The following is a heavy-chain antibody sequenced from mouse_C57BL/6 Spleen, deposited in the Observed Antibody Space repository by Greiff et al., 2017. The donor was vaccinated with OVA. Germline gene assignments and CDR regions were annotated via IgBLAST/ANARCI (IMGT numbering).Heavy chain of an antibody. CDR3: ASSYYGSSFLYAMDY. V-gene: IGHV1-84*01. Sequence: QVQLQQSGPELVKPGASVKISCKASGYTFTDYYINWVKQRPGQGLEWIGWIYPGSGNTKYNEKFKGKATLTVDQSSSTAYMQLSSLTSDDSAVYFCASSYYGSSFLYAMDYWGQGTSVTVSS. D-gene: IGHD1-1*01. CDR2: IYPGSGNT. J-gene: IGHJ4*01. CDR1: GYTFTDYY.